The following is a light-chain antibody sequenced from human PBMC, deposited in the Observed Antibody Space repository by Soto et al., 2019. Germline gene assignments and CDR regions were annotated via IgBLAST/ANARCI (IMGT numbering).Light chain of an antibody. J-gene: IGKJ2*01. CDR2: KVS. Sequence: DIVLTQTSLSSPVTLGQPASISCRSSQSLVHSDGNTYLSWFHQRPGQPPRLLIDKVSNRFSGVPDRFSGSGAGTDFTLKISRVEAEDVGIYFCMQATQYRPYTFGQGTKLEIK. V-gene: IGKV2-24*01. CDR3: MQATQYRPYT. CDR1: QSLVHSDGNTY.